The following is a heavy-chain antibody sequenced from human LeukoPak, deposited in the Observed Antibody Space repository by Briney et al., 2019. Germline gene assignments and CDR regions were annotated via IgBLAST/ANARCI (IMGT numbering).Heavy chain of an antibody. D-gene: IGHD6-19*01. J-gene: IGHJ4*02. CDR3: ARAQSSGWD. CDR2: IYYSGST. CDR1: GGSISSSSYY. V-gene: IGHV4-39*07. Sequence: SETLSLTCTVSGGSISSSSYYWGWIRQPPGKGLEWIGSIYYSGSTYYNPSLQSRVTISVDTSKNQFSLKLNSVTPEDTAVYYCARAQSSGWDWGQGTLVTVSS.